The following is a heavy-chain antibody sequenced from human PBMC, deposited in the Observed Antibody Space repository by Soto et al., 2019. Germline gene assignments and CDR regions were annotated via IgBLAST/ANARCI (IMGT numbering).Heavy chain of an antibody. D-gene: IGHD6-6*01. CDR2: ISAYNGDT. J-gene: IGHJ5*02. CDR3: ARDQEYSTSGLYWFDL. CDR1: GYTFTSYG. Sequence: VQLVQSGAEVKKPAASVKVSCKASGYTFTSYGITWVRQAPGQDLEWMGWISAYNGDTNYAQRLQGRVTMTKDTSTSTVYMELKSLKSDDTAVYYCARDQEYSTSGLYWFDLWGQGTLVTVSS. V-gene: IGHV1-18*04.